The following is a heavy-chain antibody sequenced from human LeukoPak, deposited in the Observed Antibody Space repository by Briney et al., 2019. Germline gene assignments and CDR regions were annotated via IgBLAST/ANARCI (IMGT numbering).Heavy chain of an antibody. Sequence: SQTLSLTCTVSGGSISSGGYYWSWIRQPPGKGLEWNGYIYHSGSTYYNPSLKSRVTISVDRSKNQFSLKLSSVTAADTAVYYCARDIGDCSSTSCFNYQDYWGQGTLVTVSS. CDR1: GGSISSGGYY. D-gene: IGHD2-2*01. V-gene: IGHV4-30-2*01. CDR2: IYHSGST. CDR3: ARDIGDCSSTSCFNYQDY. J-gene: IGHJ4*02.